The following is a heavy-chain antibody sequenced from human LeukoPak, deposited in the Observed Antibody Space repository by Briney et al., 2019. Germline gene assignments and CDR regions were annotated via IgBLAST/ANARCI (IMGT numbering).Heavy chain of an antibody. J-gene: IGHJ6*02. CDR1: GFTFSSYG. CDR2: IWYDGSNK. D-gene: IGHD1-20*01. V-gene: IGHV3-33*01. Sequence: GRSLRLSCAASGFTFSSYGMHWVRQAPGKGLEWVAVIWYDGSNKYYADSVKGRFTISRDNSKNTLYLQMNSLRAEDTAVYYCARDGRYNWNDARYGMDVWSQGTTVTVSS. CDR3: ARDGRYNWNDARYGMDV.